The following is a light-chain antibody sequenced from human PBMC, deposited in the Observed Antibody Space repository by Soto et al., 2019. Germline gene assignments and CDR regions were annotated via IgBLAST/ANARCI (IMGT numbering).Light chain of an antibody. J-gene: IGKJ3*01. CDR1: QSVSSSY. V-gene: IGKV3-20*01. CDR2: GAS. Sequence: EIVLTQSPGTLSLSPGERATLSCRASQSVSSSYLAWYQQKPGQAPRLLIYGASSRATGIPDRFSGSGSGTDSTLTISRLEPEDFAVYYCQQYGNSPIFTFGPGTKVDIK. CDR3: QQYGNSPIFT.